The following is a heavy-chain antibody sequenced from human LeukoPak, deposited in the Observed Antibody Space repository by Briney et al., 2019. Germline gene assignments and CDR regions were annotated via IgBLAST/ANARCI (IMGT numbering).Heavy chain of an antibody. J-gene: IGHJ6*02. Sequence: SETLSLTCTVSGGSISSYYWSWIRQPPGKGLEWIGYIYYSGSTNYNPSLKSRVTISVDTSKNQFSLKLSSVTAADTAVYYCARDSTVTGGYYYYHGMDVWGQGTTVTVSS. CDR2: IYYSGST. CDR1: GGSISSYY. V-gene: IGHV4-59*01. CDR3: ARDSTVTGGYYYYHGMDV. D-gene: IGHD4-17*01.